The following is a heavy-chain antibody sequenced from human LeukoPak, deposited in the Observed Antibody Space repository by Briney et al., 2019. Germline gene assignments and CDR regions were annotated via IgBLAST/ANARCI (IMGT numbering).Heavy chain of an antibody. CDR1: GFTFSSYG. CDR3: AKDSWNYFLGGSRPRHFDY. CDR2: ISYDGSNK. J-gene: IGHJ4*02. D-gene: IGHD1-7*01. Sequence: GKSLRVSCAASGFTFSSYGMHWVRQVPGKWLEWVAVISYDGSNKYYTDSVKGRFTISRDNSKNTLYLQVNSLRAEDTAVYYCAKDSWNYFLGGSRPRHFDYWGQGTLVTVSS. V-gene: IGHV3-30*18.